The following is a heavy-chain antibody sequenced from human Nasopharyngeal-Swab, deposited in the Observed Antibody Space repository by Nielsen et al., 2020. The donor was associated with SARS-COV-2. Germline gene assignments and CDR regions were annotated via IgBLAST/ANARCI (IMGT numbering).Heavy chain of an antibody. CDR2: IYSGGST. D-gene: IGHD1-14*01. CDR1: GSSFSYYS. CDR3: ARDMENVYDY. Sequence: RRSMSLSCVLYGSSFSYYSMSWVRQAPGKGLEWVSVIYSGGSTYYADSVKGRFTISRDNSKNTLYLQMNSLRAEDTAVYYCARDMENVYDYWGQGTLVTVSS. V-gene: IGHV3-53*01. J-gene: IGHJ4*02.